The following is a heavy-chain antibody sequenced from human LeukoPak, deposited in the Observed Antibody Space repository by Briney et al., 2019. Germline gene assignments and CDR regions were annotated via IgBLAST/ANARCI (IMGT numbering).Heavy chain of an antibody. V-gene: IGHV3-23*01. J-gene: IGHJ4*02. CDR1: GFTFSSYA. CDR3: ARGHGYSNDYFDY. CDR2: ISGSGGST. Sequence: GGSLRLSCAASGFTFSSYAMSWVRQAPGKGLEWVSAISGSGGSTYYADSVKGRFTISRDNSKNTLYLQMNSLRAEDTAVYYCARGHGYSNDYFDYWGQGTLVTVSS. D-gene: IGHD4-11*01.